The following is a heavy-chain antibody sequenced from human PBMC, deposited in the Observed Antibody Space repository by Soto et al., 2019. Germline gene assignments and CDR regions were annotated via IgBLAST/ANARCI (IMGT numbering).Heavy chain of an antibody. D-gene: IGHD5-12*01. J-gene: IGHJ4*02. V-gene: IGHV3-23*01. CDR3: ASSRGYDYYYLDY. CDR1: GFTFSTCP. Sequence: GGSLRLSCAASGFTFSTCPMSWVRQAPGKGLEWVSVIGGSGGATYYADSVKGRFTISRDNSKNTVYLQMISLRAEDTAVYYCASSRGYDYYYLDYWGQGIPVTVSS. CDR2: IGGSGGAT.